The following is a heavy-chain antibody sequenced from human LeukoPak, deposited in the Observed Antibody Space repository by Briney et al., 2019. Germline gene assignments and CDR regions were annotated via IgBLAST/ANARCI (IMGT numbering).Heavy chain of an antibody. Sequence: ASVKVSCKASGGTFSSYAISWVRQAPGQGLEWMGGIIPIFGTANYAQKFQGRVTITADESTSTAYMELSSLRSEDTAVYYCARAPDCSSTSCYGSTLYYFDHWGQGTLVTVSS. CDR2: IIPIFGTA. J-gene: IGHJ4*02. D-gene: IGHD2-2*01. V-gene: IGHV1-69*13. CDR1: GGTFSSYA. CDR3: ARAPDCSSTSCYGSTLYYFDH.